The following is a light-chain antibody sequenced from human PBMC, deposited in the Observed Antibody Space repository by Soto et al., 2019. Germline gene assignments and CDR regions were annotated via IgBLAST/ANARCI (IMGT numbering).Light chain of an antibody. CDR2: KAS. CDR1: QSISSW. V-gene: IGKV1-5*03. CDR3: QQSHSTPYT. Sequence: DLQMTQSPSTLSASVGDRVTITCRASQSISSWLAWYQQKPGKAPKLLIYKASSLESGVPSRFSGSASGTEFTLTISSLQPDDFATYYCQQSHSTPYTFGQGTKLEI. J-gene: IGKJ2*01.